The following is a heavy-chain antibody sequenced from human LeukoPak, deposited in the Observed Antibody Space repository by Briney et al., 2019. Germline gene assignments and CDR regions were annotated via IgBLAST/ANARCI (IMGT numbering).Heavy chain of an antibody. CDR3: GRGGRDLDY. Sequence: GGSLRLSCVASGFTLSSHSMSWVRQAPGKGLEWVSVITDIGDSSYYADSVKGRFTISRDNSKNTLYLQMNSLRSDDTAVYYCGRGGRDLDYWGQGTLVTVSS. CDR2: ITDIGDSS. J-gene: IGHJ4*02. D-gene: IGHD3-16*01. CDR1: GFTLSSHS. V-gene: IGHV3-23*01.